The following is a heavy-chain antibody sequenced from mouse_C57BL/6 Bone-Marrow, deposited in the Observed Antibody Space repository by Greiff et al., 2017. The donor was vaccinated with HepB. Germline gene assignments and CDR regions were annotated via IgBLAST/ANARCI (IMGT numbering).Heavy chain of an antibody. J-gene: IGHJ1*03. CDR2: INYDGSST. CDR3: ARISYYYGSSNFDV. Sequence: EVKLVESEGGLVQPGSSMKLSCTASGFTFSDYYMAWVRQVPEKGLEWVANINYDGSSTYYLDSLKSRFIISRDNAKNILYLQMSSLKSEDTATYYCARISYYYGSSNFDVWGTGTTVTVSS. V-gene: IGHV5-16*01. CDR1: GFTFSDYY. D-gene: IGHD1-1*01.